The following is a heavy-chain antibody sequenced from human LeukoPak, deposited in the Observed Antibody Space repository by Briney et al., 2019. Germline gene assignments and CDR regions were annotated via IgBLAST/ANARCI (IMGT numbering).Heavy chain of an antibody. CDR3: AKAQGAMVRGRGLYYFDY. D-gene: IGHD3-10*01. CDR1: GFTFNDYW. V-gene: IGHV3-74*01. J-gene: IGHJ4*02. Sequence: PGGSLRLSCAASGFTFNDYWMHWVRQAPGQGLVWVSRINTDGSRIYYADSVKGRFTISRDNSKNTLYLQMNSLRAEDTAVYYCAKAQGAMVRGRGLYYFDYWGQGTLVTVSS. CDR2: INTDGSRI.